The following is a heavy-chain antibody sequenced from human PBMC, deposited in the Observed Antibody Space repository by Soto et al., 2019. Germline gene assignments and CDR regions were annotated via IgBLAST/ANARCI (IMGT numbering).Heavy chain of an antibody. J-gene: IGHJ4*02. D-gene: IGHD6-25*01. Sequence: EVQLVESGGGLIQPGGSLRLSCAVSGFTVSNNYMSWVRQAPGKGLEGVSVIYSGGYTAYGDSVKGRFTISRDNSKNTLHLQINSRGEEETAVNFFAPQRGGGGYWGQGTLVTVSS. V-gene: IGHV3-53*01. CDR1: GFTVSNNY. CDR3: APQRGGGGY. CDR2: IYSGGYT.